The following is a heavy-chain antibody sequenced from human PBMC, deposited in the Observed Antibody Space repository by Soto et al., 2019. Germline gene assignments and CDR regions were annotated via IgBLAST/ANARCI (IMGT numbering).Heavy chain of an antibody. CDR3: ARSVRLFSENDH. V-gene: IGHV5-10-1*03. D-gene: IGHD3-22*01. CDR2: IDPSDSYT. CDR1: GYNFTTYW. J-gene: IGHJ5*02. Sequence: EVQLVQSGAEVKKPGASLRISCKGSGYNFTTYWIIWVRQMPEKGLEWMGRIDPSDSYTTYSPSFQGHVTISADKSISTAYLQWSSLKASDTAMYYCARSVRLFSENDHWGQGTLVTVSS.